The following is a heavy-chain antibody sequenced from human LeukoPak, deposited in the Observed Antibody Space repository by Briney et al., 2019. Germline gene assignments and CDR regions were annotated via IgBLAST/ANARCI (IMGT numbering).Heavy chain of an antibody. J-gene: IGHJ3*02. D-gene: IGHD3-22*01. V-gene: IGHV1-69*13. CDR1: GGTFSSYA. Sequence: SVKVSCKASGGTFSSYAISWVRQAPGQGLEWMGGIIPIFGTANYAQKFQGRVTITADESTSTAYMELSSLRSEDTAVYYCASYSWDSSGRSDAFDIWGQGTMVTVSS. CDR2: IIPIFGTA. CDR3: ASYSWDSSGRSDAFDI.